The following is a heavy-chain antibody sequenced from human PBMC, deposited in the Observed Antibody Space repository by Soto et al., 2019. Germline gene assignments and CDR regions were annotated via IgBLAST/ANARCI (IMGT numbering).Heavy chain of an antibody. CDR1: GYTFTSYD. CDR3: ARGRGSSWYLDYYYYGMDV. D-gene: IGHD6-13*01. CDR2: MNPNSGNT. J-gene: IGHJ6*02. Sequence: ASVKVSCKASGYTFTSYDINWVRQATGQGLEWMGWMNPNSGNTGYAQKFQGRVTMTRNTSRSTAYMELSSLRSEDTAVYYCARGRGSSWYLDYYYYGMDVWGQGTTVTVSS. V-gene: IGHV1-8*01.